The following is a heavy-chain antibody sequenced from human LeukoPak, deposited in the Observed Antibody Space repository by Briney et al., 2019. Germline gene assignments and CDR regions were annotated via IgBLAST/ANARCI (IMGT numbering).Heavy chain of an antibody. V-gene: IGHV3-48*03. J-gene: IGHJ4*02. Sequence: GGSLRLSCAASGFTFSSYEMNWVRQAPGKGLEGGSYISSSGSTIYYADSVNGRFTISRDNAKNSLYLQMNSLRAEDTAVYYCARDVGLPIAAAGDYWGQGTLVTVSS. D-gene: IGHD6-13*01. CDR1: GFTFSSYE. CDR3: ARDVGLPIAAAGDY. CDR2: ISSSGSTI.